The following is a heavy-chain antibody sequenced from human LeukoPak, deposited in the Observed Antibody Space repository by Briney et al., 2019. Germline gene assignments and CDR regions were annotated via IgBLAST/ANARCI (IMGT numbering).Heavy chain of an antibody. Sequence: PPETRSLTCTVSGGSTSSYYWNWIRQSPGEGLEWIGYIHYSGTTNYNPSLKSRVTISLDTPKSRFSLTLTSVTAADTAVYHCARFPLGTWGSYFDLWGRGTLVTVSS. J-gene: IGHJ2*01. D-gene: IGHD7-27*01. V-gene: IGHV4-59*01. CDR1: GGSTSSYY. CDR3: ARFPLGTWGSYFDL. CDR2: IHYSGTT.